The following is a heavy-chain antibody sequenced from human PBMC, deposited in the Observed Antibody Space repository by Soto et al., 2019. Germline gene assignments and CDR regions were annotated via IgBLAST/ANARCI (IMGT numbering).Heavy chain of an antibody. J-gene: IGHJ6*02. D-gene: IGHD2-8*01. CDR2: INPKSGGT. CDR3: ARGDSTDCSNGVCFFFYNHDMDV. CDR1: GYSFTDYH. V-gene: IGHV1-2*04. Sequence: ASVKVSCKASGYSFTDYHIHWVRQAPGQGLEWLGRINPKSGGTSTAQKFQGWVTMTTDTSISTASMELTRLTSDDTAIYYCARGDSTDCSNGVCFFFYNHDMDVWGQGTTVTVSS.